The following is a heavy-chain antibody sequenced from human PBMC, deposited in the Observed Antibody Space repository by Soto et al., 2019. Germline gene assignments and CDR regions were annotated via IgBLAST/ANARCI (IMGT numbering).Heavy chain of an antibody. V-gene: IGHV1-18*01. J-gene: IGHJ5*02. CDR3: ARGSRSEAPTT. CDR1: GYIFTSYG. Sequence: GASLKVACKASGYIFTSYGINWVRQAPGQGLEWMGWISVYNGNTNYAQKLQGRVTMTTDTSTSTAYMELRSLRSDDTAVYYCARGSRSEAPTTWGQGTLVTVSS. CDR2: ISVYNGNT. D-gene: IGHD2-15*01.